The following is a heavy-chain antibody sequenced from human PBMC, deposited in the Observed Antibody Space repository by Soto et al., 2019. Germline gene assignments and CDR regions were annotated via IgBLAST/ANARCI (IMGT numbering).Heavy chain of an antibody. D-gene: IGHD6-13*01. Sequence: EVQLLESGGGLVQPGGSLRLSCAASGFTFSSYAMNWVRQAPGKGLEWVSVISGSDGSTYYEDSVKGRFTISRDNSKNTLNLQTNSLRAEETAVYYCARRSSSGYFDYWGQGTLVTFSS. CDR2: ISGSDGST. V-gene: IGHV3-23*01. CDR3: ARRSSSGYFDY. J-gene: IGHJ4*02. CDR1: GFTFSSYA.